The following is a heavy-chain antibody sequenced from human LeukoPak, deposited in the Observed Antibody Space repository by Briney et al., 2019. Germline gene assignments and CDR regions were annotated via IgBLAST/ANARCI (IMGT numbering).Heavy chain of an antibody. CDR3: VRDFTTIVAVNSPAFDI. CDR2: ISAYNGNT. V-gene: IGHV1-18*01. CDR1: GYTFTSYA. D-gene: IGHD3-22*01. Sequence: ASVKVSCKASGYTFTSYAITWVRQAPGQGLEWMGWISAYNGNTDYAQRVQDRVTMTTDSSTSTAYMELRTLRSDDTAVYYCVRDFTTIVAVNSPAFDIWGQGTMVTVSS. J-gene: IGHJ3*02.